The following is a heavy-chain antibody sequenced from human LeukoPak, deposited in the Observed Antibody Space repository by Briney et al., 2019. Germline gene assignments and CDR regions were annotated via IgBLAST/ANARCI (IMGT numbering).Heavy chain of an antibody. CDR3: ARGAHRGAWLIDY. V-gene: IGHV3-48*02. D-gene: IGHD3-16*01. CDR2: ITASSDNI. Sequence: GGSLRLSCVSSGFIFSDYSMNWVRQAPGKGLEWISYITASSDNINYADSVGGRLTISRDNAKNSLYLQMNSLRDDDTAIYYCARGAHRGAWLIDYWGQGTLVTVSS. J-gene: IGHJ4*02. CDR1: GFIFSDYS.